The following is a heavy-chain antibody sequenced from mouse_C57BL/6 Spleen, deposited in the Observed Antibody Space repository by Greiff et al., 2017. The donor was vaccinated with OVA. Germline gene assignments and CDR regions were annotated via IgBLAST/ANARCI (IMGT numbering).Heavy chain of an antibody. CDR2: INPNNGGT. CDR3: ARYPPTVEDY. CDR1: GYTFTDYY. V-gene: IGHV1-26*01. J-gene: IGHJ2*01. D-gene: IGHD1-1*01. Sequence: EVQLQQSGPELVKPGASVKISCKASGYTFTDYYMNWVKQSHGKSLEWIGDINPNNGGTSYNQKFKGKATLTVDKSSSTAYMELRSLTSEDSAVYYCARYPPTVEDYWGQGTTLTVSS.